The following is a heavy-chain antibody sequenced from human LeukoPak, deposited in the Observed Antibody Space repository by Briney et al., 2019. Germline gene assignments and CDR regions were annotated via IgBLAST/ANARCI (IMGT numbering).Heavy chain of an antibody. CDR3: ARVRAYDYVWGSYYYYGMDV. CDR1: GYTFTGYY. D-gene: IGHD3-16*01. Sequence: ASVKVSCKASGYTFTGYYMHWVRQAPGQGLEWMGWINPNSGGTNNAQKVQGRVTMTRDTSISTAYMELSRLRSDDTAVYYCARVRAYDYVWGSYYYYGMDVWGQGTTVTVSS. J-gene: IGHJ6*02. V-gene: IGHV1-2*02. CDR2: INPNSGGT.